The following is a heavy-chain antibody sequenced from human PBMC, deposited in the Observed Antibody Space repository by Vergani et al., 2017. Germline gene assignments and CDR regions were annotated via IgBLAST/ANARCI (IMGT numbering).Heavy chain of an antibody. CDR1: GGTFSSYA. V-gene: IGHV1-69*18. CDR2: IIPIFGTA. Sequence: QVQLVQSGAEVKKPGSSVKVSCKASGGTFSSYAISWVRQAPGQGLEWLGRIIPIFGTANYAQKFQGRVTIAADASTSTAYMDLSSLRSEDTAVYYCAGDCGCDSSGWYDPRGGFDPWGQGTLVTVSS. J-gene: IGHJ5*02. D-gene: IGHD6-19*01. CDR3: AGDCGCDSSGWYDPRGGFDP.